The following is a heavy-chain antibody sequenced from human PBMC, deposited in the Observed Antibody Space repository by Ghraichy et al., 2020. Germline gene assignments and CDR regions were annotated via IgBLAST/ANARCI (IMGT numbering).Heavy chain of an antibody. D-gene: IGHD4-23*01. CDR1: GLTFSSYA. CDR2: ISYDGSNK. V-gene: IGHV3-30*04. Sequence: GGSLRLSCAASGLTFSSYAMHWLRQAPGKGLEWVAIISYDGSNKYYADSVRGRFTISRDNSKNTLYVQMNSLRAEDTAVYYCARDGPKDYYGGNSYYYYGMDVWGQGTTVTVSS. J-gene: IGHJ6*02. CDR3: ARDGPKDYYGGNSYYYYGMDV.